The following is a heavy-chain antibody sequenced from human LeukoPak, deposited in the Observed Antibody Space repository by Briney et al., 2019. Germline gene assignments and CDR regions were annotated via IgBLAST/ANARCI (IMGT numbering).Heavy chain of an antibody. Sequence: PWGALRLSCAASGFTFSSYEMNWVRQAPGKGLEWVSYISSSSSTIYYADSVKGRFTISRDNAKNSLYLQMNSLRAEDTALYYCARKIVWGAFDIWGQGTMVTVSS. CDR2: ISSSSSTI. CDR3: ARKIVWGAFDI. J-gene: IGHJ3*02. CDR1: GFTFSSYE. V-gene: IGHV3-48*01. D-gene: IGHD2/OR15-2a*01.